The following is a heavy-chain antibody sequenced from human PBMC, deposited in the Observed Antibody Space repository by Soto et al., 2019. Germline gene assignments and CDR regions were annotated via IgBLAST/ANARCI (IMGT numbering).Heavy chain of an antibody. Sequence: EVQLVESGGRVVPPGGSLRLSCTGSGFRFDDYGMRWVRQVPGKGLEWVGGIYWNGGGTGYAESVKGRITISRDNAKNYLYLQMDNLRVEERALDHCARPIVACAANDAFAFWGQGTVVTVSS. CDR3: ARPIVACAANDAFAF. V-gene: IGHV3-20*01. CDR2: IYWNGGGT. J-gene: IGHJ3*01. D-gene: IGHD5-12*01. CDR1: GFRFDDYG.